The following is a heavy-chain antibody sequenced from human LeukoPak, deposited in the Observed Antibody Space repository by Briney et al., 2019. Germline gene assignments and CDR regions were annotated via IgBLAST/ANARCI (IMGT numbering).Heavy chain of an antibody. J-gene: IGHJ4*02. CDR2: IRSKAYGGTT. D-gene: IGHD6-13*01. V-gene: IGHV3-49*04. CDR3: TSSPEWQLVDY. CDR1: GFTFGDYA. Sequence: PGGSLRLSCTASGFTFGDYAMSWVRQAPGKGLEWVGFIRSKAYGGTTEYAASVKGGFTISRDDSKSIAYLQMNSLRTEDTAVYYCTSSPEWQLVDYWGQETLVTVSS.